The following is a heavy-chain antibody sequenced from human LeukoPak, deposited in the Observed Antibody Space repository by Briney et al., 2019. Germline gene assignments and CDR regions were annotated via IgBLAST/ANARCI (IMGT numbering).Heavy chain of an antibody. V-gene: IGHV3-23*01. D-gene: IGHD6-13*01. CDR1: GFTFSIYA. Sequence: GGSLRLSCAASGFTFSIYAMSWVRQAPGKGREWVSAISGSGGSTYYADSVKGRFTISRDNSKNTLYLQMNSLRAEDTAVYYCAKLGQLVFFYSWGQGTLVTVSS. CDR2: ISGSGGST. J-gene: IGHJ4*02. CDR3: AKLGQLVFFYS.